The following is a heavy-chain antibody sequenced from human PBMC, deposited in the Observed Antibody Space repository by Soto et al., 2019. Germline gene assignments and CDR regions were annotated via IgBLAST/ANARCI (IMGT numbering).Heavy chain of an antibody. CDR1: GYTFTRYA. D-gene: IGHD2-15*01. Sequence: QVHLVQSGAEVKKPGASVKVSCKASGYTFTRYAIHWVRQAPGQSLEGMGWISTSSGDTKYSEKIQGRATITRDTSASTAYLELGSLSSEDTAVYYCARDIQDCSGGSCGDYFDYWGQGTLVTVSA. CDR3: ARDIQDCSGGSCGDYFDY. J-gene: IGHJ4*02. CDR2: ISTSSGDT. V-gene: IGHV1-3*04.